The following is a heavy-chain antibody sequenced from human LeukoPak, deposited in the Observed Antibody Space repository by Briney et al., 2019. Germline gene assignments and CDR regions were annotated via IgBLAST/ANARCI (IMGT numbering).Heavy chain of an antibody. D-gene: IGHD2-2*02. Sequence: LPGGSPRLSCAASGSTFRDYAFHWVRQAPGKGREWVAVISYDGTTQYCAYSVKGPVTISTDNSHNTLFLQMRSLRTADTAVYYCARPKSYCSSPSCYRPFDYWGQGTLVTVSS. CDR3: ARPKSYCSSPSCYRPFDY. CDR2: ISYDGTTQ. CDR1: GSTFRDYA. J-gene: IGHJ4*02. V-gene: IGHV3-30*15.